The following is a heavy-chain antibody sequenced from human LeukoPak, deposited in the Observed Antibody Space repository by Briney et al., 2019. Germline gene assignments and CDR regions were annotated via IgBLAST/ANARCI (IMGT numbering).Heavy chain of an antibody. J-gene: IGHJ6*03. CDR2: ISDSGSST. CDR1: GFTFSSYG. CDR3: AKGGAVSSKSIIMVRGTRRYYYNMDV. V-gene: IGHV3-23*01. D-gene: IGHD3-10*01. Sequence: GGSLRLSCAAFGFTFSSYGMSWVRQAPGKGLEWVSSISDSGSSTYYADSVKGRFTISRDNSKNTLYLQINSLRAEDTAVYYCAKGGAVSSKSIIMVRGTRRYYYNMDVWGKGTTVTISS.